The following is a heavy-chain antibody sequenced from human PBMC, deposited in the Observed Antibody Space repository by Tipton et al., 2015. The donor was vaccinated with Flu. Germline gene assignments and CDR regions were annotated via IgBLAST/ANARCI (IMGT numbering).Heavy chain of an antibody. V-gene: IGHV3-21*01. CDR2: ISSSSSYI. CDR1: GFTFSSYS. J-gene: IGHJ6*02. CDR3: ARRKVAKLGPRGGMDV. Sequence: LRLSCAASGFTFSSYSMNWVRQAPGKGLEWVSSISSSSSYIYYADSVKGRFTISRDNAKNSLYLQMNSLRAEDTAVYYCARRKVAKLGPRGGMDVWGQGTTVTVSS. D-gene: IGHD5-12*01.